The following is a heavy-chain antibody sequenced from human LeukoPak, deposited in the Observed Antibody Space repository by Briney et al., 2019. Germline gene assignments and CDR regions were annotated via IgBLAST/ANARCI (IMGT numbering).Heavy chain of an antibody. CDR3: AKVETTVATPFDY. Sequence: GGSLRLSCAASGFSFSNYAMNWVRQAPEKGLEWVSGISGSGGTTYYADSVKGRFTISRDNSKDTLYLQLDSLRAEDTAIYYCAKVETTVATPFDYWGQGTLATVSS. J-gene: IGHJ4*02. CDR2: ISGSGGTT. CDR1: GFSFSNYA. D-gene: IGHD4-23*01. V-gene: IGHV3-23*01.